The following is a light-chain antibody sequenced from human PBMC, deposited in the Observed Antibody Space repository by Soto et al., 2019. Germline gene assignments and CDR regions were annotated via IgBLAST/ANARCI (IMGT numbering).Light chain of an antibody. J-gene: IGKJ4*01. CDR3: QQYYSTPLT. CDR2: WAY. CDR1: QTVLYSSNNKNY. V-gene: IGKV4-1*01. Sequence: DILMTQSPHSLAVSLGERATINCRSSQTVLYSSNNKNYLAWYQQKPGQPPKLLIYWAYTRESGVPDRFRGSGSGADFTLTISNLQAEDVAVYYCQQYYSTPLTFGGGTKVEIK.